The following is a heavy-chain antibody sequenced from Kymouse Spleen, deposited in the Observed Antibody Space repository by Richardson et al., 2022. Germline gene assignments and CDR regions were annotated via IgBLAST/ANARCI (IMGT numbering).Heavy chain of an antibody. CDR1: GGSFSGYY. D-gene: IGHD6-19*01. V-gene: IGHV4-34*01. Sequence: QVQLQQWGAGLLKPSETLSLTCAVYGGSFSGYYWSWIRQPPGKGLEWIGEINHSGSTNYNPSLKSRVTISVDTSKNQFSLKLSSVTAADTAVYYCARGPSSGWCYYGMDVWGQGTTVTVSS. CDR2: INHSGST. J-gene: IGHJ6*02. CDR3: ARGPSSGWCYYGMDV.